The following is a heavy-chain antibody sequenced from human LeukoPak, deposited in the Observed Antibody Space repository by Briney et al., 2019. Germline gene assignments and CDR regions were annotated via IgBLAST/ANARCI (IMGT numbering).Heavy chain of an antibody. CDR3: ARAGSSGWYEGAFDY. J-gene: IGHJ4*02. V-gene: IGHV3-64*01. CDR1: GFTFSSYA. D-gene: IGHD6-19*01. CDR2: ISSNGGST. Sequence: PGGSLRLSCAASGFTFSSYAMHWVRQAPGKGLEYVSAISSNGGSTYYANSVKGRFTISRDNSKNTPYLQMGSLRAEDMAVYYCARAGSSGWYEGAFDYWGQGTLVTVSS.